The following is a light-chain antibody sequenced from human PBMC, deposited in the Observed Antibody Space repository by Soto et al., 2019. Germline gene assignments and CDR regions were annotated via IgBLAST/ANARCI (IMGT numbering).Light chain of an antibody. CDR3: QQYYSTPLT. V-gene: IGKV4-1*01. CDR2: WAS. Sequence: DIVMTQSPDSLAVSLGERATINCKSSQSVLYSSNNKNYLAWYQQQPGQPPKLLIYWASTRESGVPDRFSGSGSGTDFTLTISSLQDEDVAVYYCQQYYSTPLTFGQGTKVEIK. J-gene: IGKJ1*01. CDR1: QSVLYSSNNKNY.